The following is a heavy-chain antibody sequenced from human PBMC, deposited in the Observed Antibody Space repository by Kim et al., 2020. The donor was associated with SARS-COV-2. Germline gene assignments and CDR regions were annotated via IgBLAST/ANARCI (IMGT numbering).Heavy chain of an antibody. D-gene: IGHD3-3*01. CDR2: ISGSGGST. CDR1: GFTFSSYA. CDR3: AKPSSVLEWLLPELSFDY. V-gene: IGHV3-23*01. J-gene: IGHJ4*02. Sequence: GGSLRLSCAASGFTFSSYAMSWVRQAPGKGLEWVSAISGSGGSTYYADSVKGRFTISRDNSKNTLYLQMNSLRAEDTAVYYCAKPSSVLEWLLPELSFDYWGQGTLVTVSS.